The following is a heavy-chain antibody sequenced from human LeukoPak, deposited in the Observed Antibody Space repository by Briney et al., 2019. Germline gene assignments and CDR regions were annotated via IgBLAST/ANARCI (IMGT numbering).Heavy chain of an antibody. CDR2: IYYSGSA. J-gene: IGHJ4*02. CDR3: ARAGGYRGYASN. V-gene: IGHV4-59*01. CDR1: GGSISGYY. Sequence: SETLSLTCTVSGGSISGYYWTWIRQPPGKGLEWIGYIYYSGSAYYNPSLKSRVAMSVDTSKNQFSLKLSSVSTADTAVYYCARAGGYRGYASNWGQGTLVTVSS. D-gene: IGHD5-12*01.